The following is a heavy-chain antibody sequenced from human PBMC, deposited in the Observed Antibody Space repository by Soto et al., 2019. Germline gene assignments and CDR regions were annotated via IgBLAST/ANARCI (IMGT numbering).Heavy chain of an antibody. J-gene: IGHJ3*02. Sequence: QVQLQESGPGLVTPSETLSLTCTVSSGSMSSYYWNWIRQPPGKGLEWIGYIYYSGSTNYNPSLKSRVSLSVDTSKNQFSLKLSSVTAADTAMYYCARGSYRGGTYFSRTFDIWGQRTVVTVSS. D-gene: IGHD2-15*01. V-gene: IGHV4-59*08. CDR2: IYYSGST. CDR1: SGSMSSYY. CDR3: ARGSYRGGTYFSRTFDI.